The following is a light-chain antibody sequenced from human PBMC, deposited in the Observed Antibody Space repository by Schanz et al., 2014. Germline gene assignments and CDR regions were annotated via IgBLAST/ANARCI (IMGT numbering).Light chain of an antibody. CDR1: QSVSSSY. Sequence: EIVLTQSPGTVSLSPGERATLSCRASQSVSSSYLAWYQQKPGQAPRLLIYGASSRATGIPDRFSGSGSGTDFTLTISRLEPEDFAVYYCQQYGMTFGQGTKVEVK. CDR3: QQYGMT. J-gene: IGKJ1*01. V-gene: IGKV3-20*01. CDR2: GAS.